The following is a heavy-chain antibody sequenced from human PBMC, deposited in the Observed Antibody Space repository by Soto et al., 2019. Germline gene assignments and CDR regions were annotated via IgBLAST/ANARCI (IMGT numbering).Heavy chain of an antibody. D-gene: IGHD2-21*02. CDR1: GFTFSSYG. CDR2: IWYDGSNK. CDR3: ARENSPPYCGGDCYLNWFDP. J-gene: IGHJ5*02. V-gene: IGHV3-33*01. Sequence: GGSLRLSCAASGFTFSSYGMHWVRQAPGKGLEWVAVIWYDGSNKYYADSVKGRFAISRDNSKNTLYLQMNSLRAEDTAVYYCARENSPPYCGGDCYLNWFDPWGQGTLVTVSS.